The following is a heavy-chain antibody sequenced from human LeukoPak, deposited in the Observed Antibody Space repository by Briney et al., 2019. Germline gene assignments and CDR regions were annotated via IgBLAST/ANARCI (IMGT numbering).Heavy chain of an antibody. V-gene: IGHV4-39*07. CDR3: KGEEATIDY. D-gene: IGHD3-16*01. J-gene: IGHJ4*02. CDR1: GGSISSSSYY. CDR2: IYHSGST. Sequence: SETLSLTCTVSGGSISSSSYYWGWIRQPPGKGLEWIGSIYHSGSTYYNPSLKSRVTISVDTSKNQFSLKLSSVTAADTAVYYCKGEEATIDYWGQGTLVTVSS.